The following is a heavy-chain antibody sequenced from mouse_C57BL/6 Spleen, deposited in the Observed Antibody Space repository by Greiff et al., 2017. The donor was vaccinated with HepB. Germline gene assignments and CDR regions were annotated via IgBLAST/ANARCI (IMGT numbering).Heavy chain of an antibody. CDR3: ARGAGLYFDY. CDR1: GFNIKDYY. V-gene: IGHV14-2*01. J-gene: IGHJ2*01. Sequence: VQLQQSGAELVKPGASVKLSCTASGFNIKDYYMHWVKQRTEQGLEWIGRIDPEDGETKYAPKFQGKATITADTSSNTADLQLSSLTSEDTAVYYCARGAGLYFDYWGQGTTLTVSS. CDR2: IDPEDGET. D-gene: IGHD3-1*01.